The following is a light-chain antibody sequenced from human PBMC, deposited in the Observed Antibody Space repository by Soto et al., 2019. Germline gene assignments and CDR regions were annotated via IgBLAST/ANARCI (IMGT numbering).Light chain of an antibody. V-gene: IGKV3-15*01. CDR1: QSVSSN. CDR2: DAS. Sequence: EIVITQSPATLSVSPGERATLSCRASQSVSSNFAWYQQKPGQAPRLLIYDASTRATGIPARFSGSGSGTEFTLTISSLQSEDFAVYYCQQYKKWPRTFGHGTKV. J-gene: IGKJ1*01. CDR3: QQYKKWPRT.